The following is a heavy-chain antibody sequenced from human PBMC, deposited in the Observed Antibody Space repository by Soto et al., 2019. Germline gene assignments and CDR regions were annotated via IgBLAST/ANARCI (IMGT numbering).Heavy chain of an antibody. Sequence: EVQLLESGGGLVQPGGSLRLSCAASGFTFSSYAMSWVRQAPGRGLEWVSAISGSGGSTYYADSVKGRFTISRDNSKNTLYLQMNSLRAEDTAVYYCAKDQDCSGGSCQDDYWGQGTLVTVSS. CDR2: ISGSGGST. CDR3: AKDQDCSGGSCQDDY. CDR1: GFTFSSYA. D-gene: IGHD2-15*01. J-gene: IGHJ4*02. V-gene: IGHV3-23*01.